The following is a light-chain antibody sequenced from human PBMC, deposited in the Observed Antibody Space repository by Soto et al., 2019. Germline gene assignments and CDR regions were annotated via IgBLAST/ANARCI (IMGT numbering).Light chain of an antibody. CDR2: GAS. Sequence: EIVLTQSPGTLSLSPGERATISCRASQSVRSSYLAWYQQKPGQAPRLLIYGASSRATGIPGRFSGSGSATDFTLTIRRLEPEDVAVYYCQQYGSSPLTFGGGTKVEIK. CDR3: QQYGSSPLT. CDR1: QSVRSSY. J-gene: IGKJ4*01. V-gene: IGKV3-20*01.